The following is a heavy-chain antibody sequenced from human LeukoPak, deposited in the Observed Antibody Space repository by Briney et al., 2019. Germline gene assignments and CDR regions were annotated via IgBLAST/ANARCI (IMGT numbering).Heavy chain of an antibody. J-gene: IGHJ3*02. V-gene: IGHV4-34*01. CDR1: GGSFSGYY. D-gene: IGHD3-22*01. CDR2: INHMGST. Sequence: PSETLSLTCAVYGGSFSGYYWSWIRQPPGEGVEWGWEINHMGSTNYNPSLKSRVPLSVDTSKNQFSLKLSSVTAADTAVYFCARGPYSYDSSGAFDIWGQGTMVTVSS. CDR3: ARGPYSYDSSGAFDI.